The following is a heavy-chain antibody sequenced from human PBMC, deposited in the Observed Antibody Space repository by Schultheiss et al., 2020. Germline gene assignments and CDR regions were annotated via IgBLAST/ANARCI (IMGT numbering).Heavy chain of an antibody. CDR3: ARKGYCSSTSCYHSSYDY. CDR2: IYYSGST. V-gene: IGHV4-59*12. Sequence: SETLSLTCTVSGGSISSYYWSWIRQPPGKGLEWIGYIYYSGSTYYNPSLKSRVTISVDRSKNQFSLILSSVTAADTAVYYCARKGYCSSTSCYHSSYDYLGQGTLVTVSS. J-gene: IGHJ4*02. D-gene: IGHD2-2*01. CDR1: GGSISSYY.